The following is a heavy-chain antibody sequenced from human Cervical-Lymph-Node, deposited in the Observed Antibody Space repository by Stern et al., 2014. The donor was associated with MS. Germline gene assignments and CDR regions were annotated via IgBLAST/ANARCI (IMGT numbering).Heavy chain of an antibody. Sequence: VQLVESGTEVKKPGASVKVSCKASGYTLTIYYIHWGRQAPGQGLAWMGVNNPRGGRTTYAQTFQGRVTMTRDTSTSTAYMVLSNLRSDDTAVYYCASGGEVDGGDVWGQGTTVTVFS. J-gene: IGHJ6*02. CDR3: ASGGEVDGGDV. CDR1: GYTLTIYY. V-gene: IGHV1-46*01. CDR2: NNPRGGRT. D-gene: IGHD2-15*01.